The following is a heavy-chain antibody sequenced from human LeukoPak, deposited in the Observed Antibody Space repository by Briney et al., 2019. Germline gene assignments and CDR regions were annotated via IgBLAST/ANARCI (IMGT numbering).Heavy chain of an antibody. J-gene: IGHJ4*02. CDR2: ISTYNGNR. V-gene: IGHV1-18*01. CDR3: ARDRGIVWVEGFDY. D-gene: IGHD2-15*01. CDR1: GYTFTTYG. Sequence: GASVKVSCKASGYTFTTYGISWVRQAPGQGLEWMGWISTYNGNRDYAQKFQGRVTMTTDTSTSTVYMELRSLTSDDTAVYYCARDRGIVWVEGFDYWGQGTLVTVSS.